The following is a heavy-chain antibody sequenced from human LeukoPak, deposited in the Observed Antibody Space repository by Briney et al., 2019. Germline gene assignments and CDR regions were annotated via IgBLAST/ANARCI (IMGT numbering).Heavy chain of an antibody. CDR3: AKGLYYYGSGSYYNAGS. CDR1: GFPFSRYS. V-gene: IGHV3-48*01. Sequence: QPGGSLRLSCATSGFPFSRYSMNWVRQAPGKGLEWLSYITSGSDTIYYADSVKGRFTISRDNSKNTLYLQMNSLRAEDTAVYYCAKGLYYYGSGSYYNAGSWGQGTLVTVSS. D-gene: IGHD3-10*01. J-gene: IGHJ4*02. CDR2: ITSGSDTI.